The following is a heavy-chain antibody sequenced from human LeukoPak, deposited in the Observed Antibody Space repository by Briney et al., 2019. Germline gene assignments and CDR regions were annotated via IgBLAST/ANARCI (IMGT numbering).Heavy chain of an antibody. D-gene: IGHD3-16*01. CDR2: IYTSGST. J-gene: IGHJ5*02. Sequence: GGSLRLSCAASGFTVSSSYMSWVRQAPGKGLEWISIIYTSGSTYYADSVRGRFTISRDNSKNTLYLQMNSLRAEDTAVYYCASRGGPWGQGTLVTVSS. CDR1: GFTVSSSY. CDR3: ASRGGP. V-gene: IGHV3-66*01.